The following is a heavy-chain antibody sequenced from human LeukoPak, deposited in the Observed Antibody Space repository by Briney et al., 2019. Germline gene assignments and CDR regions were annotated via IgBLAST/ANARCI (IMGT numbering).Heavy chain of an antibody. J-gene: IGHJ4*02. CDR1: GFTVSSNS. CDR2: IYSDGST. V-gene: IGHV3-53*01. D-gene: IGHD3-3*02. CDR3: ARIGSAAFTDY. Sequence: GGSLRLSCAVSGFTVSSNSMTWVRQAPGKGLEWVSVIYSDGSTFYADSVKGRFTISRDISKNTLYLQMNSLRAEDTAVYYCARIGSAAFTDYWGQGTLVTVSS.